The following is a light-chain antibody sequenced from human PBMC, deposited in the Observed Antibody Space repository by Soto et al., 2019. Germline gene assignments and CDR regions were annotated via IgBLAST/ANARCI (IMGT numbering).Light chain of an antibody. V-gene: IGKV3-11*01. CDR3: QKRSDWRFT. J-gene: IGKJ3*01. Sequence: LFTQTPATLSPSPGERATLSCRASQSVGSYLAWYQQKPGQAPRLLIYDASNRATGVPARFSGRGSGTDFTLTISSLEPEDFGVYYCQKRSDWRFTFGPGTKVDIK. CDR1: QSVGSY. CDR2: DAS.